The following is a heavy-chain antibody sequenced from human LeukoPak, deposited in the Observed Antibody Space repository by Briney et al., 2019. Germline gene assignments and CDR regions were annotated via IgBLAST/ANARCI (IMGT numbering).Heavy chain of an antibody. CDR3: ASDGGIQQWLAYYFDY. D-gene: IGHD6-19*01. Sequence: GGSLRLSCAASGFTFSSYAMHWVRQAPGKGLEWVAVISYDGSNKYYADSVKGRFTISRDNSKNTLYLQMNSLRAEGTAVYYCASDGGIQQWLAYYFDYWGQGTLVTVSS. V-gene: IGHV3-30*04. J-gene: IGHJ4*02. CDR1: GFTFSSYA. CDR2: ISYDGSNK.